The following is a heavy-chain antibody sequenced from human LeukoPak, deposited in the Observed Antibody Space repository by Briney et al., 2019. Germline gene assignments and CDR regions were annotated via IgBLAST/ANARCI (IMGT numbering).Heavy chain of an antibody. CDR2: IYYSGST. Sequence: SETLSLTCTVSGGPISSYYWSWIRQPPGKGLEWIGYIYYSGSTNYNPSLKSRVTISVDTSKNQFSLKLSSVTAADTAVYYCARHERGYDSQFDYWGQGTLVTVSS. CDR1: GGPISSYY. CDR3: ARHERGYDSQFDY. J-gene: IGHJ4*02. D-gene: IGHD5-12*01. V-gene: IGHV4-59*08.